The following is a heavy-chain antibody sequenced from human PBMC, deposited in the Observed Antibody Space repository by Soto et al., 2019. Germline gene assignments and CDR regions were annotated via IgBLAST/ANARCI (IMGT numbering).Heavy chain of an antibody. V-gene: IGHV3-74*01. CDR3: ATLEMAGPDY. D-gene: IGHD1-1*01. Sequence: EVQLVESGGDLVQPGGSLRLSCTASGFTFSYSWMHWVRQAPGKGLVWVSGINEDGSGTSYGDSVKGRFTISRDNDKNTVYLQMNSLSAADTAVYYCATLEMAGPDYWGQGTPVTVSS. CDR1: GFTFSYSW. J-gene: IGHJ4*02. CDR2: INEDGSGT.